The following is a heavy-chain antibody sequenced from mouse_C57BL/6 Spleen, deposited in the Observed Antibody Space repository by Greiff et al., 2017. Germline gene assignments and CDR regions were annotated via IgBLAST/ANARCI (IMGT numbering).Heavy chain of an antibody. V-gene: IGHV1-54*01. CDR3: ARNYGSRGYYFDY. J-gene: IGHJ2*01. CDR2: INPGSGGT. Sequence: QVQLQQSGAELVRPGTSVKVSCKASGYAFTHYLIEWVKQRPGQGLEWIGVINPGSGGTNYNEKFKGKATLTADKSSSTAYMQLSSLTSEDSAVYFCARNYGSRGYYFDYWGQGTTLTVSS. D-gene: IGHD1-1*01. CDR1: GYAFTHYL.